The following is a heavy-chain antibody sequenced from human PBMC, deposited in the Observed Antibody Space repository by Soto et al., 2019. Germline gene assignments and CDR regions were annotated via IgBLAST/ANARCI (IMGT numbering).Heavy chain of an antibody. D-gene: IGHD3-9*01. J-gene: IGHJ5*02. CDR2: IYYSGST. V-gene: IGHV4-31*03. Sequence: SDTLYLIRTVSGSSTSSGADYRSWSRQHPGNGLEWIGYIYYSGSTYYNPSLKSRVTISVDTSKNQFSLKLSSVTAADTAVYYCARRTWDYDILTGYYPDNWFDPWGQGTLVTVSS. CDR3: ARRTWDYDILTGYYPDNWFDP. CDR1: GSSTSSGADY.